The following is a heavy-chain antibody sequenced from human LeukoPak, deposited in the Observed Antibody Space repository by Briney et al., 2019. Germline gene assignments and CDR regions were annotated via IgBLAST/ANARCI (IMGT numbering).Heavy chain of an antibody. V-gene: IGHV5-51*01. CDR3: ARHWDNSDSNGWYIDY. J-gene: IGHJ4*02. CDR2: IWPGDSYI. D-gene: IGHD6-19*01. Sequence: GESLKISSKTSGYTFTNYWYCWVRQMPGKGLEWMGIIWPGDSYIRFSPSFQGQVTISADKSITTAYLQWSRLKASDTAMYYCARHWDNSDSNGWYIDYWGQGTLVTVSS. CDR1: GYTFTNYW.